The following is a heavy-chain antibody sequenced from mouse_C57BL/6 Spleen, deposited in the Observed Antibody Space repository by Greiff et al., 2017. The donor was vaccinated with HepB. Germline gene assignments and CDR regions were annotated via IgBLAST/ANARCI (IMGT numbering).Heavy chain of an antibody. CDR3: ARGYYYGSSPNWYFDV. CDR2: INPYNGGT. D-gene: IGHD1-1*01. Sequence: EVQLQQSGPVLVKPGASVKMSCKASGYTFTDYYMNWVKQSHGKSLEWIGVINPYNGGTSYNQKFKGKATLTVDKSSSTAYMELNSLTSEDSAVYYCARGYYYGSSPNWYFDVWGTGTTVTVSS. V-gene: IGHV1-19*01. J-gene: IGHJ1*03. CDR1: GYTFTDYY.